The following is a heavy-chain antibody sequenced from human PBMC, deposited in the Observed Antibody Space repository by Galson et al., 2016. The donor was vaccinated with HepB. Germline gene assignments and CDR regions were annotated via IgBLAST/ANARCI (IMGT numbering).Heavy chain of an antibody. J-gene: IGHJ4*02. V-gene: IGHV3-74*03. Sequence: SLRLSCAASGFIFRGFWMHWVRQVPGKALVWVSRVSQDGITTAYAGSVKGRFSISRDDARQTVYLEMDSLRAEDTAIYYCARSSSWGPLDNWGQGTLVTVSS. D-gene: IGHD2-2*01. CDR1: GFIFRGFW. CDR3: ARSSSWGPLDN. CDR2: VSQDGITT.